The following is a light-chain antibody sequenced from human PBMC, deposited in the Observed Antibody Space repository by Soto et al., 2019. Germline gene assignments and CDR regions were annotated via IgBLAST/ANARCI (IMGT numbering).Light chain of an antibody. Sequence: DVVMTQSQLSLPVTLGQPASISCRSSQSLVYGSGNIYLNWFQQRPGQSPRRLIYMVSIRDSGVPDRFSGSGSGTDFTLKISRVEAEDVGVYYCMQGTHWPSTLGPGTKVDIK. CDR2: MVS. CDR1: QSLVYGSGNIY. J-gene: IGKJ3*01. V-gene: IGKV2-30*01. CDR3: MQGTHWPST.